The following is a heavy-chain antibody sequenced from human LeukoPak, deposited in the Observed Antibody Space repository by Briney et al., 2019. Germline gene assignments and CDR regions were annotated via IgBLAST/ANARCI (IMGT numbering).Heavy chain of an antibody. CDR2: MYYGGST. V-gene: IGHV4-39*01. Sequence: SETLSLTGTVSGGSITSTSYYWGWIRQPPGKGLEWIGSMYYGGSTYSNPSLKSRVTISVDTSKNQFSLNLSSVTASDTAVFYCASTHYDILTPSYYVDFWGQGTLVTVSS. J-gene: IGHJ4*02. CDR1: GGSITSTSYY. D-gene: IGHD3-9*01. CDR3: ASTHYDILTPSYYVDF.